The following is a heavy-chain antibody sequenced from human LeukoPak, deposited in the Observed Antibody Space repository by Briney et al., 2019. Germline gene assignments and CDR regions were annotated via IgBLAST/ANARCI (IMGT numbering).Heavy chain of an antibody. CDR1: GFTVSSNY. D-gene: IGHD2-2*01. CDR3: AREYQPADAFDI. J-gene: IGHJ3*02. Sequence: GGSLRLSCAASGFTVSSNYMSWVRQAPGKGLEWVSVIYSGGSTYYADSVKGRFTISRDNSKNTLYLQMNSLRAEDTAVYYCAREYQPADAFDIWGQGTMVTVSS. V-gene: IGHV3-53*01. CDR2: IYSGGST.